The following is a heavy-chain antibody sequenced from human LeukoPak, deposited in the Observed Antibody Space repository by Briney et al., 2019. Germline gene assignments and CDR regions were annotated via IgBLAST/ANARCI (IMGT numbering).Heavy chain of an antibody. CDR3: VATFTVFGVISTIE. D-gene: IGHD3-3*01. J-gene: IGHJ4*02. V-gene: IGHV3-23*01. CDR2: INFSSDDSGDNT. CDR1: GFPFKIYT. Sequence: GGSLRLSCAAFGFPFKIYTMNWVRQAPGKGLGWVSGINFSSDDSGDNTYYADSVRGRFSISRDNSQNTVFLQMNSLRVEDTAAYYCVATFTVFGVISTIEWGQGTLVTVSS.